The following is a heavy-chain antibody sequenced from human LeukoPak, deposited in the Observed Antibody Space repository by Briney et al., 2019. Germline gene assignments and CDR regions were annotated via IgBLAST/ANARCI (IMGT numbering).Heavy chain of an antibody. V-gene: IGHV4-34*01. CDR2: INHSGTT. CDR3: TRQYSSSYYSDY. J-gene: IGHJ4*02. Sequence: SETLSLTCTVSGGSFSGYYWSWIRQPPGGGLEWIGDINHSGTTNYNPSLKSQVTISVDTSKNQFSLNLNSVTAADAAVYYCTRQYSSSYYSDYWGQGTLVTVSS. CDR1: GGSFSGYY. D-gene: IGHD6-6*01.